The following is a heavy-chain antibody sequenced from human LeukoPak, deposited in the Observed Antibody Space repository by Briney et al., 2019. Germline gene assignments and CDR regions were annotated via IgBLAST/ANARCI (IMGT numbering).Heavy chain of an antibody. CDR3: AKVADSSGWDAFDI. V-gene: IGHV3-30*18. CDR2: ISYDGSNK. CDR1: GFTFSSYG. J-gene: IGHJ3*02. D-gene: IGHD6-25*01. Sequence: GRSLRLSCAASGFTFSSYGMHWVRQAPGKGLEWVAVISYDGSNKYYADSVKGRFTISRDNSKNTLYLQMNSLRAEDTAVYYCAKVADSSGWDAFDIWGQGTMVTVSS.